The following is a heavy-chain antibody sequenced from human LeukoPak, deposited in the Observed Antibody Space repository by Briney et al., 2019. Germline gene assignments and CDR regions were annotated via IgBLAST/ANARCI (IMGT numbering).Heavy chain of an antibody. Sequence: GGSLRLSCAASGFTVSSNYMSWVRQAPGKGLEWVSVIYSGGSTYYADSVKGRFTISRDNSKNTLHLQMNSLRAEDTAVYYCASEYYGSGSYYLDYWGQGTLVTVSS. CDR1: GFTVSSNY. D-gene: IGHD3-10*01. V-gene: IGHV3-53*01. CDR2: IYSGGST. J-gene: IGHJ4*02. CDR3: ASEYYGSGSYYLDY.